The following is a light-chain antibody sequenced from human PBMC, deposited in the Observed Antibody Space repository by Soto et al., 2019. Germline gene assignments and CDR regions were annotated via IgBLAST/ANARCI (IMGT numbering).Light chain of an antibody. Sequence: DIQLTQSPSFLSASVGDRVTVSCRASQVINTYLAWFQQKPGKVPQLLVYPASTLQDGVPSRFSGRGSGTEFTLTINNLQPEDFATYYCQHLRAYPFSFGQGTKLDVK. V-gene: IGKV1-9*01. CDR2: PAS. CDR1: QVINTY. J-gene: IGKJ2*03. CDR3: QHLRAYPFS.